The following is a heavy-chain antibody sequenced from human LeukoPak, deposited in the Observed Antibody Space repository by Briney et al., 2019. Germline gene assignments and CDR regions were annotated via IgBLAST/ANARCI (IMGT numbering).Heavy chain of an antibody. CDR2: IWYGGSNK. D-gene: IGHD6-25*01. Sequence: GGSLRLSCAASGFIFSRYGMHWVRQAPGKGLEWVAVIWYGGSNKDYADSVKGRFTISRDNSKNTLNLQMNSLRAEDTAVYYCAAAAAQGPFDYWGQGTLVTVSS. J-gene: IGHJ4*02. CDR1: GFIFSRYG. V-gene: IGHV3-33*08. CDR3: AAAAAQGPFDY.